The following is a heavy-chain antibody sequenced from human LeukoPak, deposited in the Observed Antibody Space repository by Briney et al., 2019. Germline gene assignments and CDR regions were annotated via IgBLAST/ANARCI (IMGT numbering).Heavy chain of an antibody. CDR3: ARTTVTTDYYYYYMDV. CDR1: GYTFTSYA. Sequence: ASVKVSCKASGYTFTSYAMNWVRQAPGQGLEWMGWINTNTGNPTYAQGFTGRFVFSLDTSVSTAYLRISSLKAEDTAVYYCARTTVTTDYYYYYMDVWGKGTTVTVSS. V-gene: IGHV7-4-1*02. CDR2: INTNTGNP. J-gene: IGHJ6*03. D-gene: IGHD4-17*01.